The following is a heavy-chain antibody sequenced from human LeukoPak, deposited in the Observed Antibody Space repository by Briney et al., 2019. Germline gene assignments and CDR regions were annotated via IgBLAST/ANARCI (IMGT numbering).Heavy chain of an antibody. CDR3: AREGGRDIVVVPAAVSSWFDP. J-gene: IGHJ5*02. V-gene: IGHV3-7*01. CDR1: GFTFSNYW. CDR2: IKQDGSEK. D-gene: IGHD2-2*01. Sequence: PGGSLRLSCAASGFTFSNYWMSWVRQAPGKGLEWVANIKQDGSEKYYVDSVKGRFTISRDNAKNSLYLQMNSLRAEDTAVYYCAREGGRDIVVVPAAVSSWFDPWGQGTLVTASS.